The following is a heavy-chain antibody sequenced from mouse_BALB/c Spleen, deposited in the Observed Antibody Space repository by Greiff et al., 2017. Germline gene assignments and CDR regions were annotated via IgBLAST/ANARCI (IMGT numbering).Heavy chain of an antibody. CDR1: GYAFSSSW. Sequence: QVQLKQSGPELVKPGASVKISCKASGYAFSSSWMNWVKQRPGQGLEWIGRIYPGDGDTNYNGKFKGKATLTADKSSSPAYMQLNGLTSVDSAVYFCARGGFDYWGQGTTLTVSA. CDR2: IYPGDGDT. V-gene: IGHV1-82*01. CDR3: ARGGFDY. J-gene: IGHJ2*01.